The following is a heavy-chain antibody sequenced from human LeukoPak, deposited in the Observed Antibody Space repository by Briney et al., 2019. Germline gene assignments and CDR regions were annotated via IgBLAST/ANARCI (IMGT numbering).Heavy chain of an antibody. Sequence: GRSLRLSCAASGFTFSSYGMHWVRQAPGKGLEWVAVIWYDGSNKYYADSVKGRFTISRDNSKNTLYLQMNSLRAEDTAVYYCARETRYRGGPNWFDPWGQGTLVTVSS. V-gene: IGHV3-33*01. D-gene: IGHD1-14*01. CDR1: GFTFSSYG. CDR3: ARETRYRGGPNWFDP. CDR2: IWYDGSNK. J-gene: IGHJ5*02.